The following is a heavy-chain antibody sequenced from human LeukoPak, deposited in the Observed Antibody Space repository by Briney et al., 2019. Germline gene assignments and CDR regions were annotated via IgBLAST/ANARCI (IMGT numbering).Heavy chain of an antibody. Sequence: SETLSLTCAVYGGSFSGYYWSWIRQPPGKGLEWIGEINHSGSTNYNPSLKSRVTISVDTSKNQFSLKLSSVTAADTAVYYCARWDSSGCYYYYGMDVWGQGTTVTVSS. D-gene: IGHD6-19*01. CDR2: INHSGST. V-gene: IGHV4-34*01. J-gene: IGHJ6*02. CDR1: GGSFSGYY. CDR3: ARWDSSGCYYYYGMDV.